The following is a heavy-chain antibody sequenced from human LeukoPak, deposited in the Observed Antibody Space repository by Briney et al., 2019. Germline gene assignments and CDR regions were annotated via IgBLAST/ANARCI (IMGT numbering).Heavy chain of an antibody. CDR2: INWNGGST. CDR1: GFTFDEYG. Sequence: PAGSLRLSCAASGFTFDEYGMSCVRQAPGKGLQWVSGINWNGGSTVYADSAKGRFTISRDNTKKSLYLQMNSLRAEDTALYYCARDVLYDSSGYYSDYWGQGTLVTVSS. V-gene: IGHV3-20*04. D-gene: IGHD3-22*01. J-gene: IGHJ4*02. CDR3: ARDVLYDSSGYYSDY.